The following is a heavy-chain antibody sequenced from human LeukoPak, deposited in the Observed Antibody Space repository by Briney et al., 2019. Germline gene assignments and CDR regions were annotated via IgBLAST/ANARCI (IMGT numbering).Heavy chain of an antibody. D-gene: IGHD3-16*02. CDR1: GGSFSGYY. CDR3: ARGQYYDYVWGSYRYNCFDP. CDR2: INHSGST. Sequence: SETLSLTCAVYGGSFSGYYWSWIRQPPGKGPEWIGEINHSGSTNYNPSLKSRVTISVDTSKNQFSLKLSSVTAADTAVYYSARGQYYDYVWGSYRYNCFDPWGQGTLVTVSS. V-gene: IGHV4-34*01. J-gene: IGHJ5*02.